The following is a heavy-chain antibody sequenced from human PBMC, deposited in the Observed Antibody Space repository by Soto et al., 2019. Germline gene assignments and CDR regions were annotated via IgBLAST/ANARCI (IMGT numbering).Heavy chain of an antibody. CDR2: IYYSGST. J-gene: IGHJ4*02. CDR3: ARASSERSRYDFWSGYYSDYFDY. Sequence: QVQLQESGPGLVKPSQTLSLTCTVSGGSISSGGYYWSWIRQHPGKGLEWIGYIYYSGSTYYNPSLKRRVTISVDTSKNQFSLKLSSVTAADTAVYYCARASSERSRYDFWSGYYSDYFDYWGQGTLVTVSS. D-gene: IGHD3-3*01. CDR1: GGSISSGGYY. V-gene: IGHV4-31*03.